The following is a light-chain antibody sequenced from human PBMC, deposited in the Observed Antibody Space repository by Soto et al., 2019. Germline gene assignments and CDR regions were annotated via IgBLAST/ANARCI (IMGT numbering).Light chain of an antibody. CDR2: RAS. J-gene: IGKJ1*01. Sequence: IVLTQSPATLSLSPGERATLSCRASQSVSSYLAWYQQKPGQAPRLLIQRASTRATGIPAGFSGSGSGTEFTLTISSLQSEDFAVYYCQQYNNWWTFGQGTKVDIK. CDR1: QSVSSY. V-gene: IGKV3-15*01. CDR3: QQYNNWWT.